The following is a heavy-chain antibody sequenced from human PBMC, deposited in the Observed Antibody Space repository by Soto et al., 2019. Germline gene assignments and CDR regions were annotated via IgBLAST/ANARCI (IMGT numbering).Heavy chain of an antibody. J-gene: IGHJ4*02. V-gene: IGHV4-59*01. CDR1: GASISTNY. D-gene: IGHD6-19*01. CDR3: ARGRAVTGSFYFDY. Sequence: PSETLSLTCTVSGASISTNYWNWIRQSPSQGPEWNGYIHSSGSTAQNPSLMSRVTISIDTYRNQFYLKMTSVTAADTAVYYCARGRAVTGSFYFDYWGQGTLVTVSS. CDR2: IHSSGST.